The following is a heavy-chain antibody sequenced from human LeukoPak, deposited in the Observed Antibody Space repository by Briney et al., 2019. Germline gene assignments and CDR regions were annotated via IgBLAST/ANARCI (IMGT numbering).Heavy chain of an antibody. CDR3: ARDRPDVDTAMDY. J-gene: IGHJ4*02. Sequence: SVKVSCKASGGTFSSYAISWVRQAPGQGLEWMGRIIPIFGTANYAQKFQGRVTITTDESTSTAYMELRSLRSDDTAVYYCARDRPDVDTAMDYWGQGSLVTVSS. CDR2: IIPIFGTA. CDR1: GGTFSSYA. V-gene: IGHV1-69*05. D-gene: IGHD5-18*01.